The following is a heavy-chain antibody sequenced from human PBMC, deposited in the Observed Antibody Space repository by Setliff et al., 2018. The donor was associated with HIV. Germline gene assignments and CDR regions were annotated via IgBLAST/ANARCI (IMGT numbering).Heavy chain of an antibody. J-gene: IGHJ4*02. CDR3: AKELAASGLGYFDS. D-gene: IGHD3-22*01. V-gene: IGHV3-23*01. Sequence: SCAASGFTFSNYAMSWVRQAPGEGLEWVSAILSTGERTFYADSVKGRFTISRDNSKNTVYLQMNSLRAEDTAEYYCAKELAASGLGYFDSWGRGILVTVSS. CDR1: GFTFSNYA. CDR2: ILSTGERT.